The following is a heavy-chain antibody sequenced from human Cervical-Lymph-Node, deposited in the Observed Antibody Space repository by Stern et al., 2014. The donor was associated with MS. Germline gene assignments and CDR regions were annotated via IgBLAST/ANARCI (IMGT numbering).Heavy chain of an antibody. CDR2: SNPGNGNT. D-gene: IGHD2/OR15-2a*01. CDR3: ARDLKEGNIMYYYGLDV. Sequence: QVQLVQSGAEVKKPGASVKVSCRASGYTFRSYAVHWVRQAPGQRPEWVGWSNPGNGNTRYSQKFQGRVTITRDTSANVAYLELSSLRSQDTAVYYCARDLKEGNIMYYYGLDVWGQGTTVTVSS. J-gene: IGHJ6*01. CDR1: GYTFRSYA. V-gene: IGHV1-3*01.